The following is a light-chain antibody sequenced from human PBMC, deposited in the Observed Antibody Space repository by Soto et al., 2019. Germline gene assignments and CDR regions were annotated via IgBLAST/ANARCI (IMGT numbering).Light chain of an antibody. J-gene: IGKJ5*01. CDR1: QSISSY. CDR2: AAS. V-gene: IGKV1-39*01. CDR3: QQSYSTPRIT. Sequence: DIPMTHSPSSLSASVGDRVTITCRASQSISSYLNWYQQKPGKAPKLLIYAASSLQSVVPSRFSGSGSGTDFTLTISSLQPEDFATYYCQQSYSTPRITFGQGTRLEIK.